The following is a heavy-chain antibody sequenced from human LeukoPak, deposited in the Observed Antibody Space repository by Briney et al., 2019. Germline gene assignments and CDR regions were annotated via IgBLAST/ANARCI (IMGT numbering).Heavy chain of an antibody. CDR2: INHSGST. D-gene: IGHD6-13*01. CDR3: ARAVGIAAAGTFDP. J-gene: IGHJ5*02. Sequence: SETLSLTCAVYGGSFSGYYWSWIRQPPGKGLEWIGEINHSGSTNYNPSLKSRVTISVDTSKNQFSLKLSSVTAADTAVYYCARAVGIAAAGTFDPWGQGTLVTVSS. V-gene: IGHV4-34*01. CDR1: GGSFSGYY.